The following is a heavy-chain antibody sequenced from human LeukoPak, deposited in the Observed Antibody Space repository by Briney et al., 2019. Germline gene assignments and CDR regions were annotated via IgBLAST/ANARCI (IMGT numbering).Heavy chain of an antibody. Sequence: SETLSLTCTVSGGSISSSSYYWGWIRQPPGKGLEWIGSIYYSGSTYYNPSLKSRVTISVDTSKNQFSLKLSSVTAADTAVYYCARDPLAYCGGDCYLGAFDIWGQGTMVTVSS. CDR1: GGSISSSSYY. CDR2: IYYSGST. V-gene: IGHV4-39*07. CDR3: ARDPLAYCGGDCYLGAFDI. D-gene: IGHD2-21*02. J-gene: IGHJ3*02.